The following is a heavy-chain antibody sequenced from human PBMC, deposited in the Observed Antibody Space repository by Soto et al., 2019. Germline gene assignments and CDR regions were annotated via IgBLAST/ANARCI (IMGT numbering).Heavy chain of an antibody. Sequence: EVQLLESGGGLVQPGGSLRLSCAASGFTFSSYAMSWVRQAPGKGLEWVSAISGSGGSTYYADSVKGRFTISRDNAKNSLYLQMNSLRAEDTAVYYCARDGRGGGGYCSGGSCYSGHYGMDVWGQGTTVTVSS. CDR2: ISGSGGST. V-gene: IGHV3-23*01. CDR3: ARDGRGGGGYCSGGSCYSGHYGMDV. D-gene: IGHD2-15*01. J-gene: IGHJ6*02. CDR1: GFTFSSYA.